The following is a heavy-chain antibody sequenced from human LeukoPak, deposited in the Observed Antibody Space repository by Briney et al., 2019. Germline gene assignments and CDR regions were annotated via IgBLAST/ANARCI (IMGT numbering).Heavy chain of an antibody. CDR3: ARGLSGTTSYYFDY. J-gene: IGHJ4*02. CDR1: GFTFSSYE. CDR2: ISTSGNTR. D-gene: IGHD1-7*01. Sequence: SGGSLRLSCAASGFTFSSYEMNWVRQAPGKGLEWVSYISTSGNTRYYADSVKGRFTISRDNAKNSLYLQMNSLRVEDTAVYYCARGLSGTTSYYFDYWGQGTLVTVSS. V-gene: IGHV3-48*03.